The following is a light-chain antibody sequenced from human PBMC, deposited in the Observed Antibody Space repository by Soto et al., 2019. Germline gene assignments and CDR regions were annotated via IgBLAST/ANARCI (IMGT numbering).Light chain of an antibody. CDR1: SSNIGNNY. J-gene: IGLJ2*01. Sequence: QSVLTQPPSVSAAPGQKVTISCSGSSSNIGNNYVFWYQQLPGTAPKLLIYDNDKRPSGIPDRFSGSKSGTSATLGITGLQTGDEADYYCATWDTSLSVGVFGGGTKLTVL. CDR2: DND. CDR3: ATWDTSLSVGV. V-gene: IGLV1-51*01.